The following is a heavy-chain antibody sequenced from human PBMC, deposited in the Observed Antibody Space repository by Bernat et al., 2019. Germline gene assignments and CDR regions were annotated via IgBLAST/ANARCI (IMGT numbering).Heavy chain of an antibody. J-gene: IGHJ3*02. V-gene: IGHV3-30-3*01. CDR1: GFTFSSYA. CDR3: ARPRDSNGWYRAFDI. Sequence: QVQLVESGGGVVQPGRSLRLSCAASGFTFSSYAMHWVRQAPGKGLEWVAVISYDGSNKYYADSVKGRFTISRDNSKTTLYLQMTSLTTEDTAVYYCARPRDSNGWYRAFDIWGQGTMVTVSS. D-gene: IGHD6-19*01. CDR2: ISYDGSNK.